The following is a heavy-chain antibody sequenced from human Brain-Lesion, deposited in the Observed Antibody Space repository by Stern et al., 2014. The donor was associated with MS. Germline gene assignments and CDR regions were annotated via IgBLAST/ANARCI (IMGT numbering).Heavy chain of an antibody. Sequence: EVQLVESGGGLVQPGGSLRLSCAASGFTFGNYWLHWVRQAPGKGLVSVSRVNNDGRRTSYADSVKGRFTMSRDNAKNTLYLQMNSLRVEDTAIYYCARGERWFDSWGQGTLVTVSS. V-gene: IGHV3-74*02. CDR1: GFTFGNYW. D-gene: IGHD3-10*01. J-gene: IGHJ5*01. CDR3: ARGERWFDS. CDR2: VNNDGRRT.